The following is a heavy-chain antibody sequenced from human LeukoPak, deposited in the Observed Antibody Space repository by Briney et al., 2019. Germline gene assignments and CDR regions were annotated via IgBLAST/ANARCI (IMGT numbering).Heavy chain of an antibody. CDR1: RFTFSNLA. Sequence: PGGSLRLSCAASRFTFSNLAMHWVRQAPGKGLEWVAVISYDGSNKYYADSVKGRFTISRDNSKSTLYLQMNSLRAEDTAVYYCARGPQDYLDYWGQGTLVTVSS. CDR2: ISYDGSNK. J-gene: IGHJ4*02. CDR3: ARGPQDYLDY. V-gene: IGHV3-30-3*01.